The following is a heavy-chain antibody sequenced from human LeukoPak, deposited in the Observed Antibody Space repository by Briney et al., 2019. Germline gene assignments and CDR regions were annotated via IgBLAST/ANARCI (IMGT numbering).Heavy chain of an antibody. CDR1: GFSFSSYA. D-gene: IGHD3-22*01. CDR2: ISHNGDTI. V-gene: IGHV3-23*01. CDR3: ARWLSSYEY. J-gene: IGHJ4*02. Sequence: GSLRLSCAASGFSFSSYAMNWIRQAPGGGLEWVSAISHNGDTIYYADSVKGRFTISRDDSKNTLYLQMNSLRAKDTALYYCARWLSSYEYWGQGTLVTVSS.